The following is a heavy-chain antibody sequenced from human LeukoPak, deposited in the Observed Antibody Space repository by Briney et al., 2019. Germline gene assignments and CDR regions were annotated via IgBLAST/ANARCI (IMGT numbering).Heavy chain of an antibody. D-gene: IGHD3-22*01. Sequence: SETLSLTCSVSGCSIRNYSWSWIRQPAGKGLEWIGRIYTSGSTDYNPSLRSRVTMSVDTSRSQFSLRLTSVTAADTAVYYCARESKSYDGSGFYHDYWGQGTLVAVSA. CDR2: IYTSGST. CDR1: GCSIRNYS. CDR3: ARESKSYDGSGFYHDY. V-gene: IGHV4-4*07. J-gene: IGHJ4*02.